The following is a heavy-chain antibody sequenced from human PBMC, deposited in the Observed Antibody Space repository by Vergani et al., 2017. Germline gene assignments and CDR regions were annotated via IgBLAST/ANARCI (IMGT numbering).Heavy chain of an antibody. CDR3: ARDQGCVVVPAAHYGDYYCGMDV. CDR2: IYVSGDT. V-gene: IGHV4-4*08. Sequence: QVQLQESGPGLVKPSETLSLTCSVSGDSMNTYYWTWIRQPPGKGLEWFGYIYVSGDTKYNPSLKSRVTMSLDTYKNQFSLKLSSVTAADTAVYYCARDQGCVVVPAAHYGDYYCGMDVWGQGTTVTVSS. D-gene: IGHD2-2*01. CDR1: GDSMNTYY. J-gene: IGHJ6*02.